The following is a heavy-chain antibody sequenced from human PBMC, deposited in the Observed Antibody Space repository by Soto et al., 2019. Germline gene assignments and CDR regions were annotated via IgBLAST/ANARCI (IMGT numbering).Heavy chain of an antibody. Sequence: SLRLSCAASGLTFSNYGMHWVRQAPGKGLEWVSVITYYGSNKYYADSVKGRFTISRDNSKNTLYLQMNSLRAEDTAVYYWAKTAGYCSSRSCRSYYYYYAIKARGHATKATVSS. J-gene: IGHJ6*01. D-gene: IGHD2-2*01. CDR3: AKTAGYCSSRSCRSYYYYYAIKA. CDR2: ITYYGSNK. CDR1: GLTFSNYG. V-gene: IGHV3-30*18.